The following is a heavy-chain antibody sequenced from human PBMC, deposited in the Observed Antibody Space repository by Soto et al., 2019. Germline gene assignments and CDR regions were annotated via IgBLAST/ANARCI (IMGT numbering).Heavy chain of an antibody. J-gene: IGHJ6*02. V-gene: IGHV1-69*13. CDR3: ARDFWAGGFGELSTDGMDV. Sequence: VASVKVSCKASGGTFSSYAISWVRQAPGQGLEWMGGIIPIFGTANYAQKFQGRVTITADESTSTAYMELSSLRSEDTAVYYCARDFWAGGFGELSTDGMDVWGQGTTVTVSS. CDR2: IIPIFGTA. CDR1: GGTFSSYA. D-gene: IGHD3-16*02.